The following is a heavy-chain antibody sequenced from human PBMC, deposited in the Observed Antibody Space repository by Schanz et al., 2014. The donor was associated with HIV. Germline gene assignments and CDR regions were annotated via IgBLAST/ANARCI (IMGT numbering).Heavy chain of an antibody. V-gene: IGHV1-69*01. CDR3: ARDTLGTVYCFDY. CDR1: GGTFRNHA. Sequence: QVQLVQSGTEVKKPGSSVKVSCKASGGTFRNHAISWVRQAPGQGLEWVGGVIPAFGTANYARKFRGRVTITVDESTSTAYMELSSLRSEDTAVYYCARDTLGTVYCFDYWGQGTLITVSS. CDR2: VIPAFGTA. D-gene: IGHD7-27*01. J-gene: IGHJ4*02.